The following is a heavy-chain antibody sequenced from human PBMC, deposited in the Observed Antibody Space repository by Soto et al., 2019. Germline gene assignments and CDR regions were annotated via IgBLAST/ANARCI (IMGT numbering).Heavy chain of an antibody. CDR1: GFTFSSYG. Sequence: GGSLRLSCAASGFTFSSYGMHWVRQAPGKGLEWVAVISYDGSNKYYADSVKGRFTISRDNSKNTLYLQMNSLRAEDTAVYYCAKALVKVTMVRGVITPVLYYFDYWGQGTLVTVSS. CDR2: ISYDGSNK. J-gene: IGHJ4*02. V-gene: IGHV3-30*18. D-gene: IGHD3-10*01. CDR3: AKALVKVTMVRGVITPVLYYFDY.